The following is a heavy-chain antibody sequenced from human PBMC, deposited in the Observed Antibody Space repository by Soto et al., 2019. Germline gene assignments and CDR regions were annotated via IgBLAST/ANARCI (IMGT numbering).Heavy chain of an antibody. D-gene: IGHD3-22*01. CDR1: GFTFGSYW. CDR2: IKQDGSEK. V-gene: IGHV3-7*05. J-gene: IGHJ3*02. CDR3: ARVNYYDSSGASDAFDI. Sequence: PGGSLKLSCAAPGFTFGSYWMSWVGQAPGKGLEWVANIKQDGSEKYYVDSVKGRFTISRDNAKNSLYLQMNSLRAEDTAVYYCARVNYYDSSGASDAFDIWGQGTMVTVSS.